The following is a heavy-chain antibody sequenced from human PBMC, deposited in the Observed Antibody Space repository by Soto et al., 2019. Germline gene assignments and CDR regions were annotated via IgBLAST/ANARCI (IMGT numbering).Heavy chain of an antibody. J-gene: IGHJ5*02. Sequence: QVTVKESGPVLVKPTETLTLTCTVSGFSLSNAGLGVSWIRQPQGTALEGLAHIFSNDEKSYSTSLKSRLTISKDSYNSQVGLTMTIMDPVDTATYYCASTYSTSWYWFDPWGQGTLVTVSS. V-gene: IGHV2-26*04. CDR2: IFSNDEK. CDR1: GFSLSNAGLG. D-gene: IGHD6-13*01. CDR3: ASTYSTSWYWFDP.